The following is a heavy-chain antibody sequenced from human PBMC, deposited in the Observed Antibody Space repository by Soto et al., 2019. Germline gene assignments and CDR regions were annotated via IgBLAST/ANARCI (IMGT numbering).Heavy chain of an antibody. CDR3: ARSYSSSWYYYYMDV. Sequence: ASVKVSCKASGYTFTSYAMHWVRQAPGQRLEWMGWINAGNGNTKYSQKFQGRVTITRDTSASTAYMELSSLRSEDTAVYYCARSYSSSWYYYYMDVWGKGTTVTVSS. J-gene: IGHJ6*03. CDR1: GYTFTSYA. V-gene: IGHV1-3*01. CDR2: INAGNGNT. D-gene: IGHD6-13*01.